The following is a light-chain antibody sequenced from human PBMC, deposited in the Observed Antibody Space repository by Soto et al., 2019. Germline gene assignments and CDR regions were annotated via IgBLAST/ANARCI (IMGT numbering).Light chain of an antibody. J-gene: IGKJ1*01. Sequence: EIILTQSPDTLSLSPGERATLSFRASQTVSSNYLAWCQQRPGKAPRLLIYGTSTRAAGIPDRFSGSGTGTDFTLTITRLEPEDSAVYFCQQYTGPPTTFGQGTKVDI. CDR3: QQYTGPPTT. CDR2: GTS. CDR1: QTVSSNY. V-gene: IGKV3-20*01.